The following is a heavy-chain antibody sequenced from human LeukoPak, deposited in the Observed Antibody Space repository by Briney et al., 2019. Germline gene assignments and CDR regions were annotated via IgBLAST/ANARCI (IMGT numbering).Heavy chain of an antibody. CDR2: IKQDGSEK. CDR3: ATSRTFDY. CDR1: GFTFSSYW. Sequence: GGSLRLSCAASGFTFSSYWKSWLRQAPGKGLEWVANIKQDGSEKYYVDSVKGRFTISRDNAKSSLYLQMNSLRAEDTAVYYCATSRTFDYGGQGTLVTVSS. V-gene: IGHV3-7*01. J-gene: IGHJ4*02.